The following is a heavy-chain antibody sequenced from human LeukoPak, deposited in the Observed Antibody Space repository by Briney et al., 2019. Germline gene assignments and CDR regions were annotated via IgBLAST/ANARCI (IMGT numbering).Heavy chain of an antibody. CDR1: GFTFSSYA. CDR2: ISSNGGST. CDR3: ARGVKHWSTLVGTGTTRRYYYYYGMDV. J-gene: IGHJ6*02. Sequence: PGGSLRLSCAASGFTFSSYAMHWVRQAPGKGLEYVSAISSNGGSTYYANSVKGRFTISRDNSKNTLYLQMNSLRAEDTAVYYCARGVKHWSTLVGTGTTRRYYYYYGMDVWGQGTTVTVSS. V-gene: IGHV3-64*01. D-gene: IGHD1-7*01.